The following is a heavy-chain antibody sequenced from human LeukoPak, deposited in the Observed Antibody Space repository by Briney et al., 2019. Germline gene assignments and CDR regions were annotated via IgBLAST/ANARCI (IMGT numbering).Heavy chain of an antibody. CDR2: IYYSGNT. CDR1: GVSISSSNSY. Sequence: PSETLSLTCTVSGVSISSSNSYWGWIRQPPGKGLEWIGSIYYSGNTYYNASLKSQVSISIDTSKNQFSLKLSSVTAADTAVYYCARPLGKTVINSGSGNWFDPWGQGTLVTVSS. D-gene: IGHD3-10*01. V-gene: IGHV4-39*01. CDR3: ARPLGKTVINSGSGNWFDP. J-gene: IGHJ5*02.